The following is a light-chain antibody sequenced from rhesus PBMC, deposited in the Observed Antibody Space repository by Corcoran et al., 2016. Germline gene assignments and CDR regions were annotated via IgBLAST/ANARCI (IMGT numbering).Light chain of an antibody. Sequence: DIQMTQSPSSLSASVGDTVTITCRASQGISSYLNWFQQKPGKAPKLLIYAAFSLESGVPSRFSGSGSCTEFTLTISSLQPEDFAVYYCLQHNSYPYSFGQGTKVEIK. CDR3: LQHNSYPYS. V-gene: IGKV1-28*01. J-gene: IGKJ2*01. CDR1: QGISSY. CDR2: AAF.